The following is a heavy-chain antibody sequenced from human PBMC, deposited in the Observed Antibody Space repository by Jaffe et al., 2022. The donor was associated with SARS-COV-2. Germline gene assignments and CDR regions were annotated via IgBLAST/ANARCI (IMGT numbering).Heavy chain of an antibody. Sequence: EVQLVESGGGLVKPGGSLRLSCAASGFTFSSYSMNWVRQAPGKGLEWVSSISSSTTYIYYADSVKGRITISRDNAKNSLYLQMNSLRAEDTAVYYCARERIGTQPWYGMDVWGQGTTVTVSS. CDR2: ISSSTTYI. V-gene: IGHV3-21*01. J-gene: IGHJ6*02. D-gene: IGHD1-1*01. CDR1: GFTFSSYS. CDR3: ARERIGTQPWYGMDV.